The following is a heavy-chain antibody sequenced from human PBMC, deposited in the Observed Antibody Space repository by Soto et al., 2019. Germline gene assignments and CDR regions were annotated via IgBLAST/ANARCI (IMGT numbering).Heavy chain of an antibody. CDR3: AKDFFYYDYIEGFEAFDI. Sequence: QVQLVESGGGVVQPGRSLRLSCAASGFTFSSYGMHWVRQAPGKGLEWVAVISYDGSNKYYADSVKGRFTISRDNSKNTLYLQMNSLRAEDTAVYYCAKDFFYYDYIEGFEAFDIWGQGTMVTVSS. D-gene: IGHD3-16*01. CDR2: ISYDGSNK. CDR1: GFTFSSYG. V-gene: IGHV3-30*18. J-gene: IGHJ3*02.